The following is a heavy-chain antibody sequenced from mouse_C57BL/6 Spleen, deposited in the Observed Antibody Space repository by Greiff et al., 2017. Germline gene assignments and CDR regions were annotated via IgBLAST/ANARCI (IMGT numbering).Heavy chain of an antibody. Sequence: QVQLKQSGAELVRPGTSVKVSCKASGYAFTNYLIEWVKQRPGQGLEWIGVINPGSGGTNYNEKFKGKATLTADKSSSTAYMQLSSLTSEDSAVYFCARDDGYYGPWFAYWGQGTLVTVSA. CDR2: INPGSGGT. V-gene: IGHV1-54*01. CDR3: ARDDGYYGPWFAY. CDR1: GYAFTNYL. D-gene: IGHD2-3*01. J-gene: IGHJ3*01.